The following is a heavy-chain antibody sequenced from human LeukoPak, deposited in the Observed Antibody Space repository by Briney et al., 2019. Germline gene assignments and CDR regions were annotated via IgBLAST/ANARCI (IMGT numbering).Heavy chain of an antibody. V-gene: IGHV4-34*01. J-gene: IGHJ4*02. D-gene: IGHD5/OR15-5a*01. CDR1: GGSFSGYY. CDR3: ARDLYVYMDV. CDR2: INHSGST. Sequence: SETLSLTCAVYGGSFSGYYWSWIRQPPGKGLEWIGEINHSGSTNYNPSLKSRVTISVDTSKNQFSLKLSSVTAADTAVYYCARDLYVYMDVWGQGTLVTVSS.